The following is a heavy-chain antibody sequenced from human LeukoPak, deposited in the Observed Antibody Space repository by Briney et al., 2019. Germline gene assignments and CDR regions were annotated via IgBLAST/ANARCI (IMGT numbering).Heavy chain of an antibody. CDR2: INAGNGNT. CDR3: ARDPTSGYYMNYFDY. CDR1: GYTFTSYA. D-gene: IGHD3-22*01. V-gene: IGHV1-3*01. Sequence: GSVKVSCKASGYTFTSYAMHWVRQAPGQRLEWMGWINAGNGNTKYPQKFQGRVTITRDTSASTAYMELSSLRSEDTAVYYCARDPTSGYYMNYFDYWGQGTLVTVSS. J-gene: IGHJ4*02.